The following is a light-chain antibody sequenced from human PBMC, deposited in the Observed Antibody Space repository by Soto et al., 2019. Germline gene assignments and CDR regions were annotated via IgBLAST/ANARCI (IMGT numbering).Light chain of an antibody. CDR2: DAS. CDR3: QQYNFWPPLT. V-gene: IGKV3-15*01. Sequence: EIVMTQSPATLSVSPGERATLSCRASQSVNRNLAWYRQKPGQAPRLLISDASTRATGVPARFSGSGSGTEFTLTISSLQSEDSAVYCCQQYNFWPPLTFGGGTKVEIK. CDR1: QSVNRN. J-gene: IGKJ4*01.